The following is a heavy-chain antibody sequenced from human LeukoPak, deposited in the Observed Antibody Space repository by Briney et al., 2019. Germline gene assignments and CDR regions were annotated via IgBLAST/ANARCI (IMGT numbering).Heavy chain of an antibody. Sequence: GRSLRLSCAASGFTFDDYAMHWVRQAPGKGLEWVSGISWNSGSIGYADSVKGRFTISRDDSKNTLYLQMNSLKTEDTAVYYCTTDEVDYWGQGTLVTVSS. CDR1: GFTFDDYA. CDR2: ISWNSGSI. V-gene: IGHV3-9*01. J-gene: IGHJ4*02. CDR3: TTDEVDY.